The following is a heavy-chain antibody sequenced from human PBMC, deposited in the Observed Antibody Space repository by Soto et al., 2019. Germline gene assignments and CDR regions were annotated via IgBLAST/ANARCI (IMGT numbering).Heavy chain of an antibody. CDR2: ISAYNGNT. Sequence: GASVKVSCKASGYTFSSYFISWGRQARGQGLEWMGWISAYNGNTNYAQKLQGRVTMTTDTSTSTAYMELRSLRSDDTAVYYCARDLPTMDVWGQGTTVTVSS. J-gene: IGHJ6*02. CDR3: ARDLPTMDV. CDR1: GYTFSSYF. V-gene: IGHV1-18*01.